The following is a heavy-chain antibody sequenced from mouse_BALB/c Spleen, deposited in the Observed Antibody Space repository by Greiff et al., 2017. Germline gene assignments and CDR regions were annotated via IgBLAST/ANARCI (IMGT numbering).Heavy chain of an antibody. V-gene: IGHV10-1*02. CDR2: IRSKSNNYAT. CDR3: VRHLGLY. Sequence: GGGLVQPKGSLKLSCAASGFTFNTYAMNWVRQAPGKGLEWVARIRSKSNNYATYYADSVKDRFTISRDDSQSMLYLQMNNLKTEDTAMYYCVRHLGLYWGQGTLVTVSA. J-gene: IGHJ3*01. D-gene: IGHD3-1*01. CDR1: GFTFNTYA.